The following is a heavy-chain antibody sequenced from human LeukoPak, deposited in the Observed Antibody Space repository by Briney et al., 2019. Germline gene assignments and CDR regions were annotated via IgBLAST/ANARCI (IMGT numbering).Heavy chain of an antibody. CDR2: ISGSTTYI. J-gene: IGHJ6*02. V-gene: IGHV3-21*01. CDR3: ARVSLGFGDV. Sequence: GGSLRLSCAASGFTVSSNYMSWVRQAPGKGLEWVSSISGSTTYIYYADSVKGRFTISRDNAKNSLYLQMNSLRAEDTAVYYCARVSLGFGDVWGQGTTVTVSS. CDR1: GFTVSSNY. D-gene: IGHD3-10*01.